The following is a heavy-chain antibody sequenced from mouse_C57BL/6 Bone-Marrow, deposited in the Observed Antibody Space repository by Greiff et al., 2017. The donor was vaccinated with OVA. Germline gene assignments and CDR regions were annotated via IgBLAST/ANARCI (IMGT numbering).Heavy chain of an antibody. Sequence: VQLQQSGAELVRPGASVKLSCTASGFNIKDDYMHWVKQRPEQGLEWIGWIDPENGDTEYASKFQGKATITADTSSNTAYLQLSSLTSKDTAVYYCTTRNYGGYFDVWGTGTTVTVSS. CDR2: IDPENGDT. D-gene: IGHD2-5*01. V-gene: IGHV14-4*01. CDR3: TTRNYGGYFDV. J-gene: IGHJ1*03. CDR1: GFNIKDDY.